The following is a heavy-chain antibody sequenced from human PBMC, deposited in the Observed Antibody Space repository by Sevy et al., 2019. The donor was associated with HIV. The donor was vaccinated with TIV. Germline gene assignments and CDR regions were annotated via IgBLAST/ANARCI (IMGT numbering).Heavy chain of an antibody. CDR3: AREYCSGGSCQTRGDFDI. D-gene: IGHD2-15*01. CDR1: GYTFTSYY. V-gene: IGHV1-46*01. J-gene: IGHJ3*02. CDR2: INPSGGST. Sequence: ASVKVSCKASGYTFTSYYMHWVRQAPGQGLEWMGIINPSGGSTSYAQKFQGRVTMTSDTSTNTVYMELSRLGSEDTAVYYCAREYCSGGSCQTRGDFDIWGQGTMVTVSS.